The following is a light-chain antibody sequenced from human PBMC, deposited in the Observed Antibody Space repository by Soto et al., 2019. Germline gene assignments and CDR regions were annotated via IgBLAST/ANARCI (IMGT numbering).Light chain of an antibody. CDR2: EVS. CDR3: SSYTSSRAYV. CDR1: SSDVGGYNY. Sequence: QSVLTQPASVSGSPGQSITISCTGTSSDVGGYNYVSWYQQQSGKAPKLMIHEVSNRPSGVSNRFSGSKSGNTAYLTISGLQAEDEADYYCSSYTSSRAYVFGIGTKATV. V-gene: IGLV2-14*01. J-gene: IGLJ1*01.